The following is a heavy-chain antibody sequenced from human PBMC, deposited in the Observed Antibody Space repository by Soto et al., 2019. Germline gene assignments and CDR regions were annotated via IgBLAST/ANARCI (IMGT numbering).Heavy chain of an antibody. CDR3: ARVRDIVVVNWFDP. V-gene: IGHV1-69*06. J-gene: IGHJ5*02. CDR2: IIPIFGTA. D-gene: IGHD2-2*01. CDR1: GGTFSSYA. Sequence: RASVKVSCKASGGTFSSYAISWVRRAPGQGLEWMGGIIPIFGTANYAQKFQGRVTITADKSTSTAYMELSSLRSEDTAVYYCARVRDIVVVNWFDPWGQGTLVTVSS.